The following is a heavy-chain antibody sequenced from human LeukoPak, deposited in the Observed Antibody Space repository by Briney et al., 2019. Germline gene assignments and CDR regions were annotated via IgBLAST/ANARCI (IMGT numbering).Heavy chain of an antibody. V-gene: IGHV1-46*01. CDR3: ARDLGVTNIGYYYYGMDV. J-gene: IGHJ6*02. Sequence: ASVTVSCKASGYTFTSYYMHWVRQAPGQGLEWMGIINPSGGSTSYAQKFQGRVTMTRDTSTSTVYMELSSLRSEDTAVYYCARDLGVTNIGYYYYGMDVWGQGTTVTVSS. CDR2: INPSGGST. CDR1: GYTFTSYY. D-gene: IGHD4-11*01.